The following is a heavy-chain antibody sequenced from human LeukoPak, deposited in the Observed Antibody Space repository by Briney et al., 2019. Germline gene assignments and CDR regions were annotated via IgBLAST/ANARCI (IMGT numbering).Heavy chain of an antibody. Sequence: SETLSLTCAVYGGSFSGYYWSWIRQSPGKGLEWIGEINHSGSSINYNPSLKSRITISVDTSKNQFSLKLSSVTAADTAVYYCARDIVVVPAAIRRVRWFDPWGQGTLVTVSS. D-gene: IGHD2-2*01. CDR3: ARDIVVVPAAIRRVRWFDP. V-gene: IGHV4-34*01. CDR2: INHSGSSI. J-gene: IGHJ5*02. CDR1: GGSFSGYY.